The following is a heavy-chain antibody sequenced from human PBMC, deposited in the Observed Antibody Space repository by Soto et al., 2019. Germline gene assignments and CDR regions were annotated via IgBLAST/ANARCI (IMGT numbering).Heavy chain of an antibody. CDR1: GFTFSSYA. D-gene: IGHD6-13*01. J-gene: IGHJ6*02. Sequence: QVQLVESGGGVVQPGRSLRLSCAASGFTFSSYAMHWVRQAPGKGLEWVAVISYDGSNKYYADSVKGQFTISRDNSKNTLYLQMNSLRAEDTAVYYCARDRQLETYYYYGMDVWGQGTTVTVSS. V-gene: IGHV3-30-3*01. CDR3: ARDRQLETYYYYGMDV. CDR2: ISYDGSNK.